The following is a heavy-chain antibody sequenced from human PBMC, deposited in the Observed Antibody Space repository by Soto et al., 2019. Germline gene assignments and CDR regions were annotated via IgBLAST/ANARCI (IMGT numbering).Heavy chain of an antibody. V-gene: IGHV3-48*02. Sequence: GGSLRLSCAASGFTFSSYSMNWVRQAPGKGLEWVSYISSSSSTIYYADSVKGRFTISRDNAKNSLYLQMNSLRDEDTAVYYCARVVVVVVAAPYYMDVWGQGTTVTVSS. CDR3: ARVVVVVVAAPYYMDV. CDR1: GFTFSSYS. CDR2: ISSSSSTI. D-gene: IGHD2-15*01. J-gene: IGHJ6*02.